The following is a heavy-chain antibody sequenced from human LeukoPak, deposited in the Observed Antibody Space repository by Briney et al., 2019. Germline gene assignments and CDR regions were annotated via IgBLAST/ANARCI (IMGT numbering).Heavy chain of an antibody. CDR3: ARHSGPYSSSWFDY. CDR2: IYYSGST. J-gene: IGHJ4*02. Sequence: SETLSPTCTVSGGSISSSSNYWGWIRQPPGKGLEWIGSIYYSGSTNYNPSLKSRVTISVDTSKNQFSLKLSSVTAADTAVYYCARHSGPYSSSWFDYWGQGTLVTVSS. CDR1: GGSISSSSNY. V-gene: IGHV4-39*01. D-gene: IGHD6-13*01.